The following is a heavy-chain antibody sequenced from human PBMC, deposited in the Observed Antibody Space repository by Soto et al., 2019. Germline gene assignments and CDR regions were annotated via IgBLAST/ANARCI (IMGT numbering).Heavy chain of an antibody. CDR3: TRDYGDYFPYYYYGMDV. D-gene: IGHD4-17*01. CDR1: GFTFGDYA. J-gene: IGHJ6*02. V-gene: IGHV3-49*03. Sequence: PGGSLRLSCTASGFTFGDYAMSWFRQAPGKGLEWVGFIRSKAYGGTTEYAASVKGRFTISRDDSKSIAYLQMNSLKTEDTAVYYCTRDYGDYFPYYYYGMDVWGQGTTVTVS. CDR2: IRSKAYGGTT.